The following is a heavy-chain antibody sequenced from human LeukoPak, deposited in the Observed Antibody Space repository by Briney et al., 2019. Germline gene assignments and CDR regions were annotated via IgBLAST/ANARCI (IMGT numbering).Heavy chain of an antibody. CDR2: IIPIFGTA. D-gene: IGHD6-19*01. Sequence: GSSVKVSCKASGGTSSSYAISWVRQAPGQGLEWMGGIIPIFGTANYAQKFQGRVPITTDESTSTAHMELSSLRSEDTAVYYCAIVAVARLGKDYFDYWGQGTLVTVSS. CDR3: AIVAVARLGKDYFDY. V-gene: IGHV1-69*05. CDR1: GGTSSSYA. J-gene: IGHJ4*02.